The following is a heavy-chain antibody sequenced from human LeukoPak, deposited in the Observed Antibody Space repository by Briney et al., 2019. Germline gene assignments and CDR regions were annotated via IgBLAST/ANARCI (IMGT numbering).Heavy chain of an antibody. J-gene: IGHJ4*02. CDR3: ARYYIIGTFHFDY. V-gene: IGHV4-39*07. CDR2: INYSGST. D-gene: IGHD1/OR15-1a*01. CDR1: GGSISSSSYY. Sequence: SETLSLTCTVSGGSISSSSYYWSWIRQPPGKGLEWIASINYSGSTYFNPSLKSRVTISIDTSTNQFSLKQNSVTAADTAVYYCARYYIIGTFHFDYWGQGTLATVSS.